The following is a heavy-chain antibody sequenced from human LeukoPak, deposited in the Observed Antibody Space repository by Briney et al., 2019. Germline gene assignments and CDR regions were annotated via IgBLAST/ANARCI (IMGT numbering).Heavy chain of an antibody. Sequence: SETLSLTCTVSGGSISSYYWSWIRQPPGKGLEWIGYIYYSGSTNYNPSLKSRVTISVDTSKYQFSLKLSSVTAADTAVYYCARVRLDYYDSSGYYYYYYGMDVWGQGTTVTVSS. V-gene: IGHV4-59*01. CDR3: ARVRLDYYDSSGYYYYYYGMDV. D-gene: IGHD3-22*01. J-gene: IGHJ6*02. CDR1: GGSISSYY. CDR2: IYYSGST.